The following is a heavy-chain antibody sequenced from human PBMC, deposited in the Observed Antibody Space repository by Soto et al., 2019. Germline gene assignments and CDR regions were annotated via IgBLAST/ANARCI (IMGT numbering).Heavy chain of an antibody. CDR1: GGSVSSGSYY. J-gene: IGHJ4*02. CDR2: IYYGGST. D-gene: IGHD3-22*01. Sequence: SETLSLTCIVSGGSVSSGSYYWSWIRQPPGKGLEWIGYIYYGGSTNYNPSLKSRVTMSVDTSKNQFSLKLTSVTAADTAVSSALTLYLQMNSLRAEDTAVYYCARPQYYYDSSGYYYTSYYFDYWGQGTLVTVSS. V-gene: IGHV4-61*01. CDR3: LTLYLQMNSLRAEDTAVYYCARPQYYYDSSGYYYTSYYFDY.